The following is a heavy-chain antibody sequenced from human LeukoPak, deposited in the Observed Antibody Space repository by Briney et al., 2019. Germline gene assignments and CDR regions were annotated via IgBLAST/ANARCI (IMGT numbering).Heavy chain of an antibody. J-gene: IGHJ4*02. CDR2: IGSSGGST. D-gene: IGHD6-19*01. CDR3: AKAVSGWPRFDY. V-gene: IGHV3-23*01. CDR1: GFTFTNYA. Sequence: PGGSLRLSCAASGFTFTNYAMNWVRQAPGKGLEWVSTIGSSGGSTYYADSVKGRFTISRDNSKNTLYLQMNSLRAEDTAVYYCAKAVSGWPRFDYWGQGTLVTVSS.